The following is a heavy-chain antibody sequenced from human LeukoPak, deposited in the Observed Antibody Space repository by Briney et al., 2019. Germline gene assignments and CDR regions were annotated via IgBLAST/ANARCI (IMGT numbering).Heavy chain of an antibody. J-gene: IGHJ4*02. CDR2: IYYSGST. Sequence: SDTLSLTCGVSGYSISSSYWWGWIRQPPGKGLVWIGYIYYSGSTYYNPSLKSRVTMSVDTSKNQFSLKLSSVAAVDTAVYYCARTGNSGSYYFDYWGQGTLVTVSS. D-gene: IGHD1-26*01. CDR3: ARTGNSGSYYFDY. CDR1: GYSISSSYW. V-gene: IGHV4-28*01.